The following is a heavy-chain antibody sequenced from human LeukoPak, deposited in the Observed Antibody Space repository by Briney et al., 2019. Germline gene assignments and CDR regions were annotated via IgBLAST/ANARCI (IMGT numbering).Heavy chain of an antibody. J-gene: IGHJ6*02. CDR3: ARRQQWLPKGMDV. CDR1: GFTFSSYW. Sequence: GGSLRLSCAASGFTFSSYWMHWVRQAPGKGLVWVSRINSDGSSTSYADSVKGRFTISRDNAKNTLYLQMNGLRAEDTAVYYCARRQQWLPKGMDVWGQGTTVTVSS. D-gene: IGHD6-19*01. V-gene: IGHV3-74*01. CDR2: INSDGSST.